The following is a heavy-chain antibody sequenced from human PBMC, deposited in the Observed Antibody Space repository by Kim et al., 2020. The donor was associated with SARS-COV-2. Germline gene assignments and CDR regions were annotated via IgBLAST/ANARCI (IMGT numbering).Heavy chain of an antibody. V-gene: IGHV3-30*04. CDR1: GFTFSSYA. CDR2: ISYDGSNK. CDR3: ARSRIPYSSSWITLDY. Sequence: GGSLRLSCAASGFTFSSYAMHWVRQAPGKGLEWVAVISYDGSNKYYADSVKGRFTISRDNSKNTLYLQMNSLRAEDTAVYYCARSRIPYSSSWITLDYWGQGTLVTVSS. D-gene: IGHD6-13*01. J-gene: IGHJ4*02.